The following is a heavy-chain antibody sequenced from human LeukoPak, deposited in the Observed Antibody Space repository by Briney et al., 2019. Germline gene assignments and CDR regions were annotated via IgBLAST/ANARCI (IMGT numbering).Heavy chain of an antibody. D-gene: IGHD1-26*01. CDR1: GGFFIGCY. CDR3: ARDEVGATDY. Sequence: SETLSLTCAVYGGFFIGCYWSWIRQPPGKGREWIGEINHSGNTNYNQSLKSRVTISADTSKNQFSLKLRFVTAADTAVYYCARDEVGATDYWGQGTLVTVSS. J-gene: IGHJ4*02. V-gene: IGHV4-34*01. CDR2: INHSGNT.